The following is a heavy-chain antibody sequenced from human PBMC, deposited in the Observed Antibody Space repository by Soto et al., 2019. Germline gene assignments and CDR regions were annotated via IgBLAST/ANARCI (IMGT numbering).Heavy chain of an antibody. Sequence: PSETLSLTCTVSGGSISSSSYYWGWIRQPPGKGLEWIGSIYYSGSTYYNPSLKSRVTISVDTSKNQFSLKLSSVTAADTAVYYCARPTSGAFDIWGQGIMVPV. CDR3: ARPTSGAFDI. CDR2: IYYSGST. V-gene: IGHV4-39*01. J-gene: IGHJ3*02. CDR1: GGSISSSSYY. D-gene: IGHD3-10*01.